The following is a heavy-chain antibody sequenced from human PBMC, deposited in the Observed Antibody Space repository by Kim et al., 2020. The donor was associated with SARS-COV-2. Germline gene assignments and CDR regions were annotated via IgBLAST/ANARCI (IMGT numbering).Heavy chain of an antibody. D-gene: IGHD3-9*01. CDR3: ARDLSPAAVLVYHFDY. J-gene: IGHJ4*02. V-gene: IGHV3-11*06. Sequence: DSVHGRFTVSRDNAKNSLSLQRNRLSVEDTAVYYCARDLSPAAVLVYHFDYWGQGTLVTVSS.